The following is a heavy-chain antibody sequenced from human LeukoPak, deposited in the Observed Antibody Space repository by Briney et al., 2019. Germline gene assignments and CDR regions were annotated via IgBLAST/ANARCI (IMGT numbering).Heavy chain of an antibody. CDR2: IYYSGST. CDR1: GGSISSGDYY. CDR3: ASGPSPYFFDY. Sequence: SQTLSLTCTVSGGSISSGDYYWSWIRQPPGKGLEWNGYIYYSGSTYYNPSLKSRVTISVDTSKNQFSLKLSSVTAADTAVYYCASGPSPYFFDYWGQGTLVTVSS. J-gene: IGHJ4*02. D-gene: IGHD3/OR15-3a*01. V-gene: IGHV4-30-4*08.